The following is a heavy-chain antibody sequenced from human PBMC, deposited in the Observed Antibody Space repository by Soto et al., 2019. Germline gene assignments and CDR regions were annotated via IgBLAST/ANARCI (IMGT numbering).Heavy chain of an antibody. CDR2: IYYSGST. CDR1: RGCSGSSSYY. D-gene: IGHD6-13*01. Sequence: TVSLSSAVSRGCSGSSSYYCGGIRQPPGKGLEWIGSIYYSGSTYYNPSLKSRVTISVDTSKNQFSLKLSSVTAADTAVYYCARHLAAAVSGNYYYGMDVWGPGTTVP. J-gene: IGHJ6*02. CDR3: ARHLAAAVSGNYYYGMDV. V-gene: IGHV4-39*01.